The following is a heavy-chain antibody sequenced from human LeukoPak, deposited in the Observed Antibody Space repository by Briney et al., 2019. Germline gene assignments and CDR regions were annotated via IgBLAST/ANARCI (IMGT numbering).Heavy chain of an antibody. CDR3: AGHAPHENGNKRGFEY. J-gene: IGHJ4*02. V-gene: IGHV4-39*01. D-gene: IGHD2/OR15-2a*01. Sequence: PSETLSLTCTVSGGSISSSSYYWGWIRQPPGRGLEWVASIYHSGSTYYNPSLRSRVTISVDTSKNHFSLILSSVTAADTAVYYCAGHAPHENGNKRGFEYWGQGTLVTVSS. CDR1: GGSISSSSYY. CDR2: IYHSGST.